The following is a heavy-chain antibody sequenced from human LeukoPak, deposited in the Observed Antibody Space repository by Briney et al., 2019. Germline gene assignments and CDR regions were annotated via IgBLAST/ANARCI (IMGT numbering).Heavy chain of an antibody. D-gene: IGHD3-10*01. CDR3: ARGNYGSGSSVPLDS. Sequence: PGGSLRLSCAVSGFIVTINDMHWVRHATGKGLEWVSAIGIGGDTYYSDSVKGRFTISREDAKNSLYLQMDSLRAGDTAVYYCARGNYGSGSSVPLDSWGQGTLVTVSS. J-gene: IGHJ4*02. CDR1: GFIVTIND. CDR2: IGIGGDT. V-gene: IGHV3-13*01.